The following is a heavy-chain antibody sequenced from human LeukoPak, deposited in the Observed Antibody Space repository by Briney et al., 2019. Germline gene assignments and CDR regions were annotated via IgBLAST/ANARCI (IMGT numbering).Heavy chain of an antibody. Sequence: ASVKVSCKASGYTFTSYYMHWVRQAPGQGLEWMGIINPSGGTTSYAQKFQGRVTMTRDTSTTTVYMEMSSLRSEDTAVYYCARVQTYYYDTSGYYFDYWGQGTLVTVSP. CDR1: GYTFTSYY. CDR2: INPSGGTT. J-gene: IGHJ4*02. CDR3: ARVQTYYYDTSGYYFDY. V-gene: IGHV1-46*01. D-gene: IGHD3-22*01.